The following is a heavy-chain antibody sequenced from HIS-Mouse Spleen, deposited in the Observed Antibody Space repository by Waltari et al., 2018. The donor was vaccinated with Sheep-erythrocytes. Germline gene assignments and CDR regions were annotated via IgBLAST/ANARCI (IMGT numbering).Heavy chain of an antibody. CDR1: GGSISSGDYY. D-gene: IGHD7-27*01. CDR2: IYSSGST. V-gene: IGHV4-30-4*01. J-gene: IGHJ4*02. CDR3: ARALANWGSSFDY. Sequence: QVQLQESGPGLVKPSQTLSLTCTVSGGSISSGDYYWSWIRQPPGKGLEWIGLIYSSGSTYDNPSLKSRVTISVDTSKNQFSLKLSSVTAADTAVYYCARALANWGSSFDYWGQGTLVTVSS.